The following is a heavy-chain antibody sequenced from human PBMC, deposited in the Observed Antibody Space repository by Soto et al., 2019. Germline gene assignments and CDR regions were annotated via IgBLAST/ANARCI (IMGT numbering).Heavy chain of an antibody. D-gene: IGHD2-2*01. V-gene: IGHV1-2*02. CDR1: DSFFTGYN. CDR2: INPNNGVT. J-gene: IGHJ5*02. Sequence: QVRLVQSGAEVKKPGSSLNVSCKAYDSFFTGYNMHWVRHAPGHGLEWMGWINPNNGVTKYARKFQGRVTMTRDTSLNTAYLELRRLTSDDTAVYYCATILRSSTSRGSDFDPWGQGTQVTVSS. CDR3: ATILRSSTSRGSDFDP.